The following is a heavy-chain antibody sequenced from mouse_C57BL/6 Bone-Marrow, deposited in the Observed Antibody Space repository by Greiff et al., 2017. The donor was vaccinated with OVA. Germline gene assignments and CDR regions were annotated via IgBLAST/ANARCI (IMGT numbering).Heavy chain of an antibody. Sequence: EVKLMESGPGLVKPSQSLSLTCSVTGYSITSGYYWNWIRQFPGNKLEWMGYISYDGSNNYNPSLKNRISITRDTSKNQFFLKLNSVTTEDTATYYCAKVPRGSSYYFDYWGQGTTLTVSS. J-gene: IGHJ2*01. CDR3: AKVPRGSSYYFDY. CDR2: ISYDGSN. D-gene: IGHD1-1*01. V-gene: IGHV3-6*01. CDR1: GYSITSGYY.